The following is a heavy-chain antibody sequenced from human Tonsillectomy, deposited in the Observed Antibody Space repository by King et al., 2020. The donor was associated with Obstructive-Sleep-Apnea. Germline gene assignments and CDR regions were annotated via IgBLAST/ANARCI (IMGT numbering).Heavy chain of an antibody. Sequence: VQLQESGPGLVKPSETLSLTCTVSGGSISSYYWSWIRQPPGKGLEWIWYIYYSGSTNYNPSLKSRVTISVDTSKNQFSLKLSSVTAADTAVYYCARLYYDFWSGYLFDYWGKGTLVTVSS. J-gene: IGHJ4*02. CDR3: ARLYYDFWSGYLFDY. V-gene: IGHV4-59*01. D-gene: IGHD3-3*01. CDR1: GGSISSYY. CDR2: IYYSGST.